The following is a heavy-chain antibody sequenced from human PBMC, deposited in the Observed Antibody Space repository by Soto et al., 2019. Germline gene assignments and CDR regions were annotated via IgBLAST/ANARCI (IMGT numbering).Heavy chain of an antibody. CDR1: GGTFSRYA. Sequence: QVQLVQSGAEVKKPGSSVKVSCKASGGTFSRYAISWVRQAPGQGLEWMGGIIPIFGTANYAQKFQGRVTITADESTSTAYMELSSLRSEDTAVYYCARRGYDFWSGTQDWFDHWGQGTLVTVSS. J-gene: IGHJ5*02. V-gene: IGHV1-69*01. CDR2: IIPIFGTA. CDR3: ARRGYDFWSGTQDWFDH. D-gene: IGHD3-3*01.